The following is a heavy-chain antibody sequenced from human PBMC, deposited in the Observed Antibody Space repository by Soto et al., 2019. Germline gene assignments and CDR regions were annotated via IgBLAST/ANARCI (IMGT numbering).Heavy chain of an antibody. CDR1: GFPFSAAA. Sequence: EVPLVESGGGLVQPGGSLKLSCVGSGFPFSAAAIHWVRQAPGQGLEWIGRIRSKTNNYVTAYSASVEGRFTRSRDYSRDMKYFEREDLIGEGNAVYFCSGSPFWGQGTPVAVSS. CDR3: SGSPF. CDR2: IRSKTNNYVT. V-gene: IGHV3-73*02. J-gene: IGHJ4*02.